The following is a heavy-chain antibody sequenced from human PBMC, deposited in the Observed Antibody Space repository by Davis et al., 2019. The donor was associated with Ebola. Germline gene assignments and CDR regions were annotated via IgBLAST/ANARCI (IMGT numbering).Heavy chain of an antibody. CDR3: ARRGGGQLVGSFDY. CDR1: GGSISSSSYY. CDR2: IYYSGST. J-gene: IGHJ4*02. D-gene: IGHD6-6*01. Sequence: PSETLSLTCTVSGGSISSSSYYWGWISQPPGKGLEWIGSIYYSGSTYYNPSLKSRVTISVDTSKNQFSLKLSSVTAADTAVYYCARRGGGQLVGSFDYWGQGTLVTVSS. V-gene: IGHV4-39*07.